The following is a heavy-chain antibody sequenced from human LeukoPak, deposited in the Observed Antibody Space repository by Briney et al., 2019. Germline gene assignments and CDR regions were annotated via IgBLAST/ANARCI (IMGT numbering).Heavy chain of an antibody. CDR2: IYHSGST. CDR3: AREGYYGSGRNFDY. CDR1: GGSISSSNW. V-gene: IGHV4-4*02. J-gene: IGHJ4*02. D-gene: IGHD3-10*01. Sequence: SETLSLTCAVSGGSISSSNWWSWVRQPPGKGLEWIGEIYHSGSTNYNPSLKSRGTISVDKSKNQFSLKLSSVTAADTAVYYCAREGYYGSGRNFDYWGQGTLVTVSS.